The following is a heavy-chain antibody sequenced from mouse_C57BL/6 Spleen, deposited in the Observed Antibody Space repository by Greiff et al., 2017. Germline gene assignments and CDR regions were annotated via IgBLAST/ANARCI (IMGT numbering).Heavy chain of an antibody. J-gene: IGHJ2*01. CDR2: IDPETGGT. D-gene: IGHD1-1*01. CDR3: TRYYYYGSSYGYFDY. CDR1: GYTFTDYE. V-gene: IGHV1-15*01. Sequence: VQLQQSGAELVRPGASVTLSCKASGYTFTDYELPWVKQTPVHGLEWIGAIDPETGGTAYNQKFKGKAILTADKSSSTAYMELRSLTSEDSAVYYCTRYYYYGSSYGYFDYWGQGTTLTVSS.